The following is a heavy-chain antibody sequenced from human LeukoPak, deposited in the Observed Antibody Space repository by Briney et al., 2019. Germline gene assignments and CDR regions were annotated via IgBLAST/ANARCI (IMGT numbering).Heavy chain of an antibody. J-gene: IGHJ4*02. V-gene: IGHV3-23*01. CDR2: IGGGGENT. CDR1: GFTFNSYA. CDR3: AKVLTGSQDY. D-gene: IGHD7-27*01. Sequence: GGSLRLSCAASGFTFNSYALSWVRQAPGKGLEWVSTIGGGGENTYYADSVKGRFTISRDNSRITLYLQMKSLRAEDTAVYFCAKVLTGSQDYWGQGTLVTVSS.